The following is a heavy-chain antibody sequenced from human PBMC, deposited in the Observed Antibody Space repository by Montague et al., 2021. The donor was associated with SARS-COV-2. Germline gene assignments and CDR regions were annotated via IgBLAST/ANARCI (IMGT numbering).Heavy chain of an antibody. CDR1: GGSISSSSYY. Sequence: SETLSLTCTVSGGSISSSSYYWGWIRQPPGKGLEWIGGIYDSGSTXYNPSLKSRVTISVDTSKNHFSLKLSSVTAADTAVYYCARRGRKLLPVATTIGGFDIWGQGTMVTVSS. CDR2: IYDSGST. D-gene: IGHD5-12*01. J-gene: IGHJ3*02. V-gene: IGHV4-39*02. CDR3: ARRGRKLLPVATTIGGFDI.